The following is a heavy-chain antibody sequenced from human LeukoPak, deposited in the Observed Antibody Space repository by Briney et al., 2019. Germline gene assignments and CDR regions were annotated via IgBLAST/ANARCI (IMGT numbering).Heavy chain of an antibody. D-gene: IGHD2-21*02. CDR1: GASISSYY. V-gene: IGHV4-59*01. CDR3: ARGGLTAKDAFDI. Sequence: KPSETLSLTCTVSGASISSYYWSWIRQPPGKGQEWIGLISSSGNTNYNPSLKSRVTISGDTSKNQFSLKVTSVTAADTAVYYCARGGLTAKDAFDIWGQGATVTVSS. CDR2: ISSSGNT. J-gene: IGHJ3*02.